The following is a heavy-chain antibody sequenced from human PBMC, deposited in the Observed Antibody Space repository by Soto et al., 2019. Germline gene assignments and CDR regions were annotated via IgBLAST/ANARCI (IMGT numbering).Heavy chain of an antibody. V-gene: IGHV1-69*13. CDR2: IKPISDIT. J-gene: IGHJ5*02. CDR3: ARDPSTINKLIGVWFDP. D-gene: IGHD4-4*01. Sequence: SVKVSCKASGDTFGRFTINWVRQAPGQGLEWMGGIKPISDITNYAQRFQGRVTFTADASTSTVYLELSSLRSEDTAMYYCARDPSTINKLIGVWFDPWGQGTLVTAPQ. CDR1: GDTFGRFT.